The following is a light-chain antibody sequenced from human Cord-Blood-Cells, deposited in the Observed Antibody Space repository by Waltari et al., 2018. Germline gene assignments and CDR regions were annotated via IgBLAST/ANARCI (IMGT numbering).Light chain of an antibody. CDR3: QQRSNWLT. Sequence: ELVLTQSPATLSLSPGERATLSCRASQSVSSYLAWYQQKPGQTPRLRIYDASNRATGIPARFSGSGSGTDFTLTSSSLEPEDFAVYYCQQRSNWLTFGGGTKVEIK. V-gene: IGKV3-11*01. CDR1: QSVSSY. J-gene: IGKJ4*01. CDR2: DAS.